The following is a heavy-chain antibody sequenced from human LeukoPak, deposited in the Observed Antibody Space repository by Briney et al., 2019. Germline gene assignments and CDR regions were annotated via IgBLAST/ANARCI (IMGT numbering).Heavy chain of an antibody. D-gene: IGHD2-15*01. CDR1: GGSISSGSYY. Sequence: SEXLSLTCTVSGGSISSGSYYWSWIRQPAGKGLEWIGRIYTSGSTNYNPSLKSRVTISVDTSRNQFSLKLSSVTAADTAVYYCARGYCSGGSCSGYYYYYYYMDVWGKGTSVTVSS. V-gene: IGHV4-61*02. CDR2: IYTSGST. J-gene: IGHJ6*03. CDR3: ARGYCSGGSCSGYYYYYYYMDV.